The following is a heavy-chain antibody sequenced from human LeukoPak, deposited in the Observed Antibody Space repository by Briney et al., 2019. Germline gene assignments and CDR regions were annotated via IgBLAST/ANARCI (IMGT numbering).Heavy chain of an antibody. CDR2: ISGSGGST. Sequence: PGGSLRLSCAASGFTFSSYAMSWVRQAPGKGLEWVSAISGSGGSTYYADSVKGRFTISRDNSKNPLYLQMNSLRAEDTAVYYCAKSVPPGYYDFWSGYYMLYYFDYWGQGTLVTVSS. J-gene: IGHJ4*02. CDR3: AKSVPPGYYDFWSGYYMLYYFDY. CDR1: GFTFSSYA. D-gene: IGHD3-3*01. V-gene: IGHV3-23*01.